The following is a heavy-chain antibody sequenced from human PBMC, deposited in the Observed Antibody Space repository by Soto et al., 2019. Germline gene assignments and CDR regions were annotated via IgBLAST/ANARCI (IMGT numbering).Heavy chain of an antibody. Sequence: AASVKVSCKASGYTFSRFGISWFRQAPGQGLEWMGWISAYNGDTAYAQKFQGRVTLTTDTSTNTAYMELRSLGSDDTALYFCAKREMIAGQYYFDYWGQGTLVTVSS. V-gene: IGHV1-18*01. CDR1: GYTFSRFG. CDR2: ISAYNGDT. CDR3: AKREMIAGQYYFDY. D-gene: IGHD3-22*01. J-gene: IGHJ4*02.